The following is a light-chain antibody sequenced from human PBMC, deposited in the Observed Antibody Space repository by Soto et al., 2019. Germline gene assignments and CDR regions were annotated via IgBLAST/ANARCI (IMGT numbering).Light chain of an antibody. CDR3: QKYNIGPSWT. V-gene: IGKV1-9*01. CDR2: GAS. CDR1: QAISSH. Sequence: DIQLTQSPSFLSASVGGRVTITCRASQAISSHLAWYQQKPGKAPNLLIYGASTLQSGVPSRFSGSGSGTQFTLTISSLQPEDFATYYCQKYNIGPSWTFGQGTKVDIK. J-gene: IGKJ1*01.